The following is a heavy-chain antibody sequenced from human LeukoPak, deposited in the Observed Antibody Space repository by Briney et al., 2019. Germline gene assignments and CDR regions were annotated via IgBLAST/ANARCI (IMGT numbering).Heavy chain of an antibody. V-gene: IGHV3-30*18. CDR3: AKERGRWGLE. J-gene: IGHJ4*02. Sequence: PGGSLRLSCAASGFSFSSSGIHWVRQAPGKGLEWVAVISNDGSGKYYVDSVKGRFTISRDNSKNTLYLQMNSLRPEDTAMYYCAKERGRWGLEWGQGTLVTVSS. CDR1: GFSFSSSG. CDR2: ISNDGSGK. D-gene: IGHD1-26*01.